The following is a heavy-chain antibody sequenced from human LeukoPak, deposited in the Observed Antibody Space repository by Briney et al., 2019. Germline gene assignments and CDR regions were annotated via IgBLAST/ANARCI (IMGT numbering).Heavy chain of an antibody. J-gene: IGHJ4*02. CDR2: VIPIFGTA. V-gene: IGHV1-69*06. Sequence: ASVKVSCKASGYTFTSYYMHWVRQAPGQGLEWMGGVIPIFGTANYAQKFQGRVTITADKSTSTAYMELSSLRSEDTAVYYCARGYSSGWYGSFDYWGQGTLVTVSS. CDR3: ARGYSSGWYGSFDY. CDR1: GYTFTSYY. D-gene: IGHD6-19*01.